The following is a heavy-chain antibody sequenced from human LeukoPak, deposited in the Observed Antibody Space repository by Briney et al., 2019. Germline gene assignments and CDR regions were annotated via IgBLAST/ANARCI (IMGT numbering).Heavy chain of an antibody. D-gene: IGHD2-8*01. CDR3: ARGDGYCTNGVCYVINAFDI. V-gene: IGHV4-4*07. J-gene: IGHJ3*02. Sequence: SETLSLTCTVSGGSISSYYWSWIRQPAGKGLEWIGRIYTSGSTNYNPSLKSRVTMSVDMSRNQFSLKLSSVTAADTAVYYCARGDGYCTNGVCYVINAFDIWGQGTMVTVSS. CDR2: IYTSGST. CDR1: GGSISSYY.